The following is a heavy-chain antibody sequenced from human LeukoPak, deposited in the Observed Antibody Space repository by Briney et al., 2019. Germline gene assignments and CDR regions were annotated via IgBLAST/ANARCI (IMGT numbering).Heavy chain of an antibody. V-gene: IGHV1-46*01. CDR2: INPSGGST. CDR1: GYTFLNYY. J-gene: IGHJ1*01. CDR3: ARDLQVTMILHR. Sequence: ASVKVSCKGSGYTFLNYYMHWVRQAPGQGLEWMGIINPSGGSTSYAQKFQGRVTMTSETSTSTVYMELSSLRSEDTAVYFCARDLQVTMILHRRGQGTLVTVSS. D-gene: IGHD3-22*01.